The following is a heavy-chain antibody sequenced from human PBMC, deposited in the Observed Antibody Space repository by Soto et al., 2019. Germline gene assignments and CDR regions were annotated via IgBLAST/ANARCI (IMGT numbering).Heavy chain of an antibody. CDR1: GYTFTRSG. CDR2: MNPNSGNT. V-gene: IGHV1-8*01. Sequence: ASVKVSCKASGYTFTRSGISWVRQAPGQGLEWMGWMNPNSGNTGYAQKFQGRVTMTRNTSISTAYMELSSLRSEDTAVYYCARKRRFDSSSPWFDPWGQGTLVTVSS. CDR3: ARKRRFDSSSPWFDP. D-gene: IGHD3-22*01. J-gene: IGHJ5*02.